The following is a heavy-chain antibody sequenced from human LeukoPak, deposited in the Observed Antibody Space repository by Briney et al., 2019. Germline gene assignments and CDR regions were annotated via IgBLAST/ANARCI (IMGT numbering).Heavy chain of an antibody. D-gene: IGHD6-13*01. CDR1: GYTFTGYY. Sequence: ASVKVSCKASGYTFTGYYMHWVRQAPGQGLEWMGRINPNSGGTNYAQKFQGRVTMTRDTSISTAYMEPSRLRSDDTAVYYCAGASRSWQMADYWGQGTLVTVSS. CDR2: INPNSGGT. J-gene: IGHJ4*02. V-gene: IGHV1-2*06. CDR3: AGASRSWQMADY.